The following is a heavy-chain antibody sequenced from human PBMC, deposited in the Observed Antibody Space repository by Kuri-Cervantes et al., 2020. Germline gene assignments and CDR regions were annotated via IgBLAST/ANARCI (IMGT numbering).Heavy chain of an antibody. J-gene: IGHJ4*02. Sequence: LRLSCTVSGGSISSGDYYWSWIRQPPGKGLEWIAYIYYSGSTYYNPSLKSRVTISVDTSKNQFSLKLSSVTAADTAVYYCARKSDERGEGIDYWGQGTLVTVSS. CDR2: IYYSGST. D-gene: IGHD3-10*01. CDR1: GGSISSGDYY. CDR3: ARKSDERGEGIDY. V-gene: IGHV4-30-4*01.